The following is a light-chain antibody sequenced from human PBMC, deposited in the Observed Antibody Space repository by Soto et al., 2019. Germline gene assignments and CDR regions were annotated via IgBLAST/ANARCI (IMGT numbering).Light chain of an antibody. J-gene: IGKJ4*01. CDR3: QQYGSSPLLT. Sequence: EIVLTQSPGTLSLSPGERATLSCRASQSLSSSYLVWYQQKPGQAPRLLIYGASSRATGIPDRFSGSGSGTDFTLTISRLEPEDFAVYYCQQYGSSPLLTFGGGTKVEIK. V-gene: IGKV3-20*01. CDR1: QSLSSSY. CDR2: GAS.